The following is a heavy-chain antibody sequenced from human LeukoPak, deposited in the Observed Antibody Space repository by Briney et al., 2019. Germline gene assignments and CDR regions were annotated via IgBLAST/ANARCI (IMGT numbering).Heavy chain of an antibody. CDR2: IYPGDSDT. Sequence: GESLKISCKGSESSFTTYWIGWVRQMPGKGLEWMGIIYPGDSDTRYSPSFQGHVTISADKSISTAYLQWSSLKASDTAMYYCARHITTTDISWFDPWGQGTLVTVSS. J-gene: IGHJ5*02. CDR3: ARHITTTDISWFDP. V-gene: IGHV5-51*01. CDR1: ESSFTTYW. D-gene: IGHD1-1*01.